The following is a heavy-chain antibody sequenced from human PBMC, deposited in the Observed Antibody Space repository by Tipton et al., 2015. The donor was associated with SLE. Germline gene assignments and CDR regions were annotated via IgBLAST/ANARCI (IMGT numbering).Heavy chain of an antibody. Sequence: AGLVKPSETLSLTCAVYGGSFSGYYWSWIRQPPGKGLEWIGEINHSGSTNYNPSLKSRVTISVDTSKNQFSPKLSSVTAADTAVYYCARGPVYSSFYYYYYVDVLGKGTTVTVSS. CDR2: INHSGST. CDR1: GGSFSGYY. J-gene: IGHJ6*03. D-gene: IGHD6-19*01. V-gene: IGHV4-34*01. CDR3: ARGPVYSSFYYYYYVDV.